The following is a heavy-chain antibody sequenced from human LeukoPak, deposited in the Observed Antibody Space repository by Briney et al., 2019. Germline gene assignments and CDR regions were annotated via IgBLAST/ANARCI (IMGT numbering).Heavy chain of an antibody. CDR3: ARDYGSGSYYAFDI. J-gene: IGHJ3*02. CDR1: GFTFSSYG. D-gene: IGHD3-10*01. CDR2: ISWNSGII. V-gene: IGHV3-9*01. Sequence: PGGSLRLSCAASGFTFSSYGMHWVRQAPGKGLEWVSGISWNSGIIGYADSVKGRFTISRDNAKNSLYLQMNSLRAEDTALYYCARDYGSGSYYAFDIWGQGTMVTVSS.